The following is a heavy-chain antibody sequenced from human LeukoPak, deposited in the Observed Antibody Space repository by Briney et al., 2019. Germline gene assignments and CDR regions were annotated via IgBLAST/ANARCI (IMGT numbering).Heavy chain of an antibody. CDR2: IYYSGST. D-gene: IGHD6-6*01. V-gene: IGHV4-39*07. CDR3: ARVEYSSSSGYYFYMDV. Sequence: PSETLSLTCTVSGGSISSSSYYWGWIRQPPGKGLEWIGSIYYSGSTYYNPSLKSRVTMSVDTSTNQFSLKLSSETAADTAVYYCARVEYSSSSGYYFYMDVWGKGTTVTVSS. CDR1: GGSISSSSYY. J-gene: IGHJ6*03.